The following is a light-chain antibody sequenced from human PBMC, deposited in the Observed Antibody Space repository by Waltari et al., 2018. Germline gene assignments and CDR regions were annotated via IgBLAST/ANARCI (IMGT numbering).Light chain of an antibody. CDR2: DAS. J-gene: IGKJ4*01. Sequence: EIVLTHSPATLSLSPGERATLSCRASQSVSSYLAWYQQKPGQAPRLLIYDASKRANGIPARFSGSGSGTDFTLTISSLEPEDFAVYYCKQRSNWPTLTFGGGTKVEIK. CDR3: KQRSNWPTLT. V-gene: IGKV3-11*01. CDR1: QSVSSY.